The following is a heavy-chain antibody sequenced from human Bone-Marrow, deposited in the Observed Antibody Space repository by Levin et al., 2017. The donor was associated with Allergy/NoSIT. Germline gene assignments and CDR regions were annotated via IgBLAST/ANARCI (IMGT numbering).Heavy chain of an antibody. CDR3: AKLGDY. J-gene: IGHJ4*02. Sequence: HPGGSLRLSCAASGFMFRAYAMRWVRQAPGKGLEWVSTISGSGTTTHYTDSVRGRFTVSRDNSKDTLYLQMNSLRTEDTAIYYCAKLGDYWGRGALVTVSS. CDR2: ISGSGTTT. CDR1: GFMFRAYA. V-gene: IGHV3-23*01.